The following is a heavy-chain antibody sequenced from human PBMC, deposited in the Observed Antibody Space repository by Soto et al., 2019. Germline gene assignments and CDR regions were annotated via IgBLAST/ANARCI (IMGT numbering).Heavy chain of an antibody. Sequence: EVQLVESGGGLVQPGGSLRLSCAASGFTFSSYSMHWVRQAPGKGLEYVSAISSNGGTTSYANSVKGRFTISRDNSKYMLDLQTGRLRAEDMAGYYGGGYSVDVIGSWGQATLVTVSS. V-gene: IGHV3-64*01. CDR1: GFTFSSYS. CDR2: ISSNGGTT. D-gene: IGHD1-26*01. CDR3: GGYSVDVIGS. J-gene: IGHJ5*02.